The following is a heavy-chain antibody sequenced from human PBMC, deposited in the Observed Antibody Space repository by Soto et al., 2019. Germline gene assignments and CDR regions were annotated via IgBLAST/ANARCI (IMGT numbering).Heavy chain of an antibody. Sequence: ASVKVSCKASGGTFSSYAISWVRQAPGQGLEWMGGIIPIFGTANYAQKFQGRVTITADESMSTAYMELSSLRSEDTAVYYCARDRNIVATIYNYYGMDVWGQGTTVTVSS. CDR1: GGTFSSYA. CDR3: ARDRNIVATIYNYYGMDV. CDR2: IIPIFGTA. J-gene: IGHJ6*02. V-gene: IGHV1-69*13. D-gene: IGHD5-12*01.